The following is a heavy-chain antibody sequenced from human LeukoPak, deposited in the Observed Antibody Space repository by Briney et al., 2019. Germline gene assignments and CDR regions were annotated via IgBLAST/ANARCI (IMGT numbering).Heavy chain of an antibody. V-gene: IGHV1-46*01. J-gene: IGHJ5*02. CDR1: GYTFTSYY. Sequence: GASVKVSCKASGYTFTSYYMHWVRQAPGQGLEWMGIINPSGGSTSYAQKFQGRVTMTRDTSTSTVYMELSSLRSEDTAVYHCAREPNLVVVTPPHWFDPWGQGTLVTVSS. CDR2: INPSGGST. D-gene: IGHD3-22*01. CDR3: AREPNLVVVTPPHWFDP.